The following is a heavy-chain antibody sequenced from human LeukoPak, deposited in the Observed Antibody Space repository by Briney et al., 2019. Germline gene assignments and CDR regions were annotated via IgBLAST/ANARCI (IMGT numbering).Heavy chain of an antibody. Sequence: PSDTLSLTCIVSGDSISRFFWTWIRQSPGKGLEWIGYVIRDGGAAYIPSSSPSLKSRASISVETSRNQISLTLTSVAAADTAVYYCARRRPPLIHDSTDYHHACDIWGPGTSLPVSS. CDR1: GDSISRFF. CDR2: VIRDGGAAYIP. D-gene: IGHD2-8*02. J-gene: IGHJ3*02. CDR3: ARRRPPLIHDSTDYHHACDI. V-gene: IGHV4-59*08.